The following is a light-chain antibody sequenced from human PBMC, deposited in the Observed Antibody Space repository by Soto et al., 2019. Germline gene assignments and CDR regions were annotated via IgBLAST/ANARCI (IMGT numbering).Light chain of an antibody. CDR2: SNN. Sequence: QAVLPQPPSAFRAAGDRVTVSCCGNRAHIGSKDVNWYQQLPETAPEVLMYSNNQRPSGVPDRFSGSKSGTSASLAISGLQSEDEADYYCAAWDDSLNGYVFGTGTKVTVL. CDR3: AAWDDSLNGYV. CDR1: RAHIGSKD. V-gene: IGLV1-44*01. J-gene: IGLJ1*01.